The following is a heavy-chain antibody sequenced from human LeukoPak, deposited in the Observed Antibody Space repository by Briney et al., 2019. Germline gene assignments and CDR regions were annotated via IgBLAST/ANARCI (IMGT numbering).Heavy chain of an antibody. D-gene: IGHD3-22*01. J-gene: IGHJ4*02. V-gene: IGHV1-18*01. CDR2: ISAYNGNT. CDR3: ARVARYYDSSGYSDY. CDR1: GYTYTSYG. Sequence: ASVKVSCKASGYTYTSYGISWVRQAPGQGLEWLGWISAYNGNTNYAQKLQGRVTMTTDTSTSTAYMELRSLRSDDTAVYYCARVARYYDSSGYSDYWGQGTLVTVSS.